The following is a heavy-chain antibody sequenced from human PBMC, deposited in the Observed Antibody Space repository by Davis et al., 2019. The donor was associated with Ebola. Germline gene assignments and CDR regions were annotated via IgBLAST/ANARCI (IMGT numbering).Heavy chain of an antibody. CDR1: GFTFSSYG. D-gene: IGHD6-13*01. Sequence: PGGSLRLSCAASGFTFSSYGMHWVRQAPGKGPEWVAVISYDGSNKYYADSVKGRFTISRDNSKNTLYLQMNSLRAEDTAVYYCARGYSSSWYFWFDPWGQGTLVTVSS. V-gene: IGHV3-30*03. CDR2: ISYDGSNK. CDR3: ARGYSSSWYFWFDP. J-gene: IGHJ5*02.